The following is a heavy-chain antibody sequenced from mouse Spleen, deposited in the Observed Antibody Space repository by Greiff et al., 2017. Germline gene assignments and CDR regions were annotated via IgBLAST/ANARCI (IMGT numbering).Heavy chain of an antibody. V-gene: IGHV3-6*01. CDR3: AREWLRLPYAMDD. J-gene: IGHJ4*01. CDR1: GYSITSGYY. D-gene: IGHD2-2*01. Sequence: ESGPGLVKPSQSLSLTCSVTGYSITSGYYWNWIRQFPGNKLEWMGYISYDGSNNYNPSLKNRISITRDTSKNQFFLKLNSVTTEDTATYYCAREWLRLPYAMDDWGQGTSVTVSS. CDR2: ISYDGSN.